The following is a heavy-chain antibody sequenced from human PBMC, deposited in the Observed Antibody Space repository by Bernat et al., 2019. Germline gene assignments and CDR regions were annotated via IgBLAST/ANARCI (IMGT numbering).Heavy chain of an antibody. CDR2: INPNSGGT. CDR1: GYTFTGYY. V-gene: IGHV1-2*04. D-gene: IGHD2-15*01. J-gene: IGHJ5*02. Sequence: VQLVQSGAEVKKPGASVKVSCKASGYTFTGYYMHWVRQAPGQGLEWMGWINPNSGGTNYAQKFQGWVTMTRDTSISTAYMELSRLRSDDTAVYYCAREQGYCSGGSCYWFDPWGQGTLVTVSS. CDR3: AREQGYCSGGSCYWFDP.